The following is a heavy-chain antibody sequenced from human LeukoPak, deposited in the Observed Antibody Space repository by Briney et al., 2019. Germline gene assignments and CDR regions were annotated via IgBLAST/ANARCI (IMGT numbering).Heavy chain of an antibody. J-gene: IGHJ3*02. V-gene: IGHV3-15*01. D-gene: IGHD1-26*01. CDR1: GFTFDDYA. CDR2: IKRKTSGGAI. CDR3: TTVGELGGAFAI. Sequence: PGRSLRLSCAASGFTFDDYAMHWVRQAPGKGLEWVGRIKRKTSGGAIEYAAPVKGRFSISRDDSKNTLNLQMNSLKTEDTAVYYCTTVGELGGAFAIWGQGTMVTVSS.